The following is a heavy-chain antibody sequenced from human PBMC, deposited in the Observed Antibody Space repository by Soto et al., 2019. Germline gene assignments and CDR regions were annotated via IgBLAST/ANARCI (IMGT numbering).Heavy chain of an antibody. D-gene: IGHD1-7*01. CDR1: GGSFTSNNW. J-gene: IGHJ4*02. CDR2: IYRTGST. Sequence: SAALSPTCPVSGGSFTSNNWWTWVRQPPGQGLEWIGEIYRTGSTNYNPSLKSRVTISLDKSENQFSLKVTSLTAADTAVYYCASRDPGTSVDYWGQGTLVTVSS. CDR3: ASRDPGTSVDY. V-gene: IGHV4-4*02.